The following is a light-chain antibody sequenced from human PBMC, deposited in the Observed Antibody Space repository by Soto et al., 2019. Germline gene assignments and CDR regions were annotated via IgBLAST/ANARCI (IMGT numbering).Light chain of an antibody. Sequence: DIQMTQSPSTLSASVGDRVTITCRASQSISSWLAWYQQKPGKAPKLLIYDASSLESGVPSRFSGSGSGTEFTLTISSLQPADFATYYCQKYNSYSWTFGQEPKV. CDR2: DAS. CDR3: QKYNSYSWT. J-gene: IGKJ1*01. CDR1: QSISSW. V-gene: IGKV1-5*01.